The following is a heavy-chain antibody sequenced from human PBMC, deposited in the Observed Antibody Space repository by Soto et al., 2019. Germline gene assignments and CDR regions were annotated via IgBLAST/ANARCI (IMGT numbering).Heavy chain of an antibody. J-gene: IGHJ5*02. Sequence: GGSLRLSCAASGFTLSSYSMNWGRPAPGKGVEWGSSISSSSSYIYYADSVKGRFTISRDNAKNSLYLQMNSLRAEDTAVYYCARDPLGYDFWTGYLNWFEPWGQGTLVTVSS. D-gene: IGHD3-3*01. CDR3: ARDPLGYDFWTGYLNWFEP. CDR2: ISSSSSYI. V-gene: IGHV3-21*01. CDR1: GFTLSSYS.